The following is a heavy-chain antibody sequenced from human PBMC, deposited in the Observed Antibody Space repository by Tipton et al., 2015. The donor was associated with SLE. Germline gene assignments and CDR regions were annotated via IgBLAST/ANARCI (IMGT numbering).Heavy chain of an antibody. Sequence: TLSLTCAVYGGSFSGYYWSWIRQPPGKGLEWIGEINHSGSTNYNPSLKSRVTISVDTSKNQFSLKLSSVTAADTAVYYCARLDNIAAAYWGHGTLVTVSS. CDR2: INHSGST. V-gene: IGHV4-34*01. D-gene: IGHD6-13*01. CDR1: GGSFSGYY. CDR3: ARLDNIAAAY. J-gene: IGHJ4*01.